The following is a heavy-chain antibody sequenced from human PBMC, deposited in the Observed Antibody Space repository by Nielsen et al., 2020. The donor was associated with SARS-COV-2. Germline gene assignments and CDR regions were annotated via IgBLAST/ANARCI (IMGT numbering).Heavy chain of an antibody. CDR3: ARGPATYCGGDCYSPIRY. CDR2: ISAYNGNT. V-gene: IGHV1-18*04. D-gene: IGHD2-21*02. J-gene: IGHJ4*02. Sequence: ASVKVSCKASGYTFTSYGISWVRQAPGQGLEWMGWISAYNGNTNYSQKFQGRVTITRDTSASTAYMELSSLRSEDTAVYYCARGPATYCGGDCYSPIRYWGQGTLVTVSS. CDR1: GYTFTSYG.